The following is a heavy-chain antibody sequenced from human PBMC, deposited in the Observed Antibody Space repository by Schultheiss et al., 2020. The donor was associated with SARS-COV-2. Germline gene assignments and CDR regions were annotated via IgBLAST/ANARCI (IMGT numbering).Heavy chain of an antibody. CDR3: ASGYSSNFDF. V-gene: IGHV5-51*01. Sequence: GESLKISCKASGYIFSTYWIGWVRQMPGKGLEWMGIIYPGDSDTRYSPSFQGQVTISVDKSISTAYLQWSSLKATDTAMYYCASGYSSNFDFWGQGTLVTVSS. D-gene: IGHD6-13*01. CDR1: GYIFSTYW. CDR2: IYPGDSDT. J-gene: IGHJ4*02.